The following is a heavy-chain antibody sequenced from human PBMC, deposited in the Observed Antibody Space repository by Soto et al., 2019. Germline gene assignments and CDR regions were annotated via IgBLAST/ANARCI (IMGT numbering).Heavy chain of an antibody. CDR3: ARSPVGDAFNV. CDR1: GFTFSSYS. CDR2: ISSGSDYI. J-gene: IGHJ3*01. V-gene: IGHV3-21*01. Sequence: EVQLVESGGGLVKPGGSLRLSCAASGFTFSSYSMNWFRQAPGKGLEWVSSISSGSDYIFYADSVKGRFTISRDNAKNSLFLQMNSLTAEDTAVYYCARSPVGDAFNVWGQGTVVTVSS.